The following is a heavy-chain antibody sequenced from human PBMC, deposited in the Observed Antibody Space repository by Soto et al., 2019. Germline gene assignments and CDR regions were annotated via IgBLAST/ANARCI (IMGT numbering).Heavy chain of an antibody. CDR2: ISYDGSNQ. Sequence: QVHLVESGGGVVQPGRSLRLSCAASGFTFSNNALHWVRQAPGKGLEWVAVISYDGSNQYYADSVRGRLTISRDNSKNTLYLQMNRLRAEDTAVYYCARGGDCSNTICYLPFDYWGQGTLVTVSS. V-gene: IGHV3-30-3*01. CDR3: ARGGDCSNTICYLPFDY. J-gene: IGHJ4*02. CDR1: GFTFSNNA. D-gene: IGHD2-2*01.